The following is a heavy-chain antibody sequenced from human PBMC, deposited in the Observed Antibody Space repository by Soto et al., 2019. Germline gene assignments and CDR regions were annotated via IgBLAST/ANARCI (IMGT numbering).Heavy chain of an antibody. Sequence: FLRLSCVASGFSIDSYAMHWVRLAPGKGLEWVSGIDWNSGSIGYADSVKGRSTISRDNAKNSLYLQVNSLRSEDTALYYCAKASNDFWSGYYKGWFDLWGQGTQVTVSS. D-gene: IGHD3-3*01. J-gene: IGHJ5*02. CDR1: GFSIDSYA. V-gene: IGHV3-9*01. CDR3: AKASNDFWSGYYKGWFDL. CDR2: IDWNSGSI.